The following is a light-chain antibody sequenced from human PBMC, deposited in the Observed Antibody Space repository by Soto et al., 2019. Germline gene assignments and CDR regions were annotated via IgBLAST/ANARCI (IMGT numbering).Light chain of an antibody. CDR2: DAS. J-gene: IGKJ1*01. CDR1: QSISSW. V-gene: IGKV1-5*01. CDR3: QQYNSYSPWT. Sequence: EIQMTQSPSTLSASVVDRVTITCRASQSISSWLAWYQQKPGKAPKLLIYDASSLESGVPSRFSGSGSGTEFTLTISSLQPDDFATYYCQQYNSYSPWTFGQGTKVEIK.